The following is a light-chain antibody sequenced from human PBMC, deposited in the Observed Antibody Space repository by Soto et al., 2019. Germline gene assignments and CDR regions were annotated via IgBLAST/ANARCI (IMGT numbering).Light chain of an antibody. J-gene: IGLJ3*02. Sequence: QSALTQPPSASGSPGQSVTISCTGTSSDVGTYKYVSWYQQHPGQVPKLIIYEVSKRPSGVPARFAGSKSGNTASLTVSGLQAEDEADYYCSSYAGSNNWVFGGGTKLTVL. CDR1: SSDVGTYKY. V-gene: IGLV2-8*01. CDR3: SSYAGSNNWV. CDR2: EVS.